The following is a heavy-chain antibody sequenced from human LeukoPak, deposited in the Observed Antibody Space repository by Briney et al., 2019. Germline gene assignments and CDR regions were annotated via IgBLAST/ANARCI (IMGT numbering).Heavy chain of an antibody. CDR1: GFAFSNFA. D-gene: IGHD3-16*01. Sequence: PPGGSLRLSCAASGFAFSNFAMSWVRQAPGKGLEWGSAMSGSGDGTYYADSVKGRFTISRDNSKNTLYLQMNSLRAEDTAVYYCAKMMGQRLYDYCMDVWGKGTTVTVSS. CDR3: AKMMGQRLYDYCMDV. CDR2: MSGSGDGT. J-gene: IGHJ6*03. V-gene: IGHV3-23*01.